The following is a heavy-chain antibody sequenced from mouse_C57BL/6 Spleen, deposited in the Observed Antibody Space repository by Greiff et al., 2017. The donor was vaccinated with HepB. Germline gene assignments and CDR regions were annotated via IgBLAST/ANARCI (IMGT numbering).Heavy chain of an antibody. Sequence: EVQLQESGPGLVKPSQSLSLTCSVTGYSITSGYYWNWIRQFPGNKLEWMGYISYDGSNNYNPSLKNRISITRDTSKNQFFLKLNSVTTEDTATYYCARGGLLRAWFAYWGQGTLVTVSA. J-gene: IGHJ3*01. D-gene: IGHD1-1*01. CDR1: GYSITSGYY. V-gene: IGHV3-6*01. CDR3: ARGGLLRAWFAY. CDR2: ISYDGSN.